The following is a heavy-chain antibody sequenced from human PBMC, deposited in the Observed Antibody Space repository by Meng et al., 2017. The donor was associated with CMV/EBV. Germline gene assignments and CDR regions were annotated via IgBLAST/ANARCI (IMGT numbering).Heavy chain of an antibody. CDR2: IIPIFGTA. CDR3: ARDRCVLLTSYPTPYYHYYGMDV. D-gene: IGHD1-26*01. CDR1: GGTFSSYA. Sequence: SVKVSCKASGGTFSSYAISWVRQAPGQGLEWMGGIIPIFGTANYAQKFQGRVTITTDESTSTAYMELSSLRSEDTAVYYCARDRCVLLTSYPTPYYHYYGMDVWGQGTTVTVSS. J-gene: IGHJ6*02. V-gene: IGHV1-69*05.